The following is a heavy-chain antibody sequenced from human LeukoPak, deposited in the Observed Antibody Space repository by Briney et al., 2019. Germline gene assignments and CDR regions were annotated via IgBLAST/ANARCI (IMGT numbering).Heavy chain of an antibody. Sequence: GGSLRLSCAASGFTFSSYSMNWVRQAPGKGLEWVSGISWNSGSIGYADSVKGRFTISRDNAKNSLYLQMNSLRAEDTALYYCAKAGAYDSSGSFDYWGQGTLVTVSS. CDR2: ISWNSGSI. CDR1: GFTFSSYS. J-gene: IGHJ4*02. CDR3: AKAGAYDSSGSFDY. D-gene: IGHD3-22*01. V-gene: IGHV3-9*01.